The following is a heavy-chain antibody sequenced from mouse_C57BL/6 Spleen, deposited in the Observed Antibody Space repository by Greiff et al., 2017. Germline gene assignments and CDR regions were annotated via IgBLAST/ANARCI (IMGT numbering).Heavy chain of an antibody. V-gene: IGHV1-26*01. Sequence: VQLQQSGPELVKPGASVKISCKASGYTFTDYYMNWVKQSHGKSLEWIGDINPNNGGTSYNQKFKGKATLTVDKSSSTAYMELRSLTSEDSAVYYCAREVSSNFDYWGQGTTLTVSS. D-gene: IGHD1-1*01. J-gene: IGHJ2*01. CDR1: GYTFTDYY. CDR3: AREVSSNFDY. CDR2: INPNNGGT.